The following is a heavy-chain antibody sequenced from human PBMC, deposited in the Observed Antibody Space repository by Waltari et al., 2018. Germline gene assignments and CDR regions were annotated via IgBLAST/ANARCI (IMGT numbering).Heavy chain of an antibody. CDR3: TRVYMGDFWSGYFTDSDHYDMDV. CDR2: INPNSGGT. V-gene: IGHV1-2*06. CDR1: GYIITGYY. D-gene: IGHD3-3*01. J-gene: IGHJ6*02. Sequence: QAHLVQSGADVNKPGASVRVSCKDSGYIITGYYRQWLRQAPGPGHQWMARINPNSGGTNYAQKYQDRVSMTRDTSIRTAYLELRRLRADDTAVYYCTRVYMGDFWSGYFTDSDHYDMDVWGQGPTVTVSS.